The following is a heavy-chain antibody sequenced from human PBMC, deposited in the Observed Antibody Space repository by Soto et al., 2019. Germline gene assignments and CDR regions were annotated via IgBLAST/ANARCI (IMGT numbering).Heavy chain of an antibody. CDR1: GFTFSDYY. V-gene: IGHV3-11*06. D-gene: IGHD3-22*01. CDR2: ISRSSSYT. CDR3: AREGGDYYDRSGADY. J-gene: IGHJ4*02. Sequence: QVQLVESGGGLVKPGGSLRLSCAASGFTFSDYYMSWIRQAPGKGLARVSYISRSSSYTNYADSVKGRFTISIDNAKNSLYLQRTSLRAKYTAVYYCAREGGDYYDRSGADYWGQGPLVNVSS.